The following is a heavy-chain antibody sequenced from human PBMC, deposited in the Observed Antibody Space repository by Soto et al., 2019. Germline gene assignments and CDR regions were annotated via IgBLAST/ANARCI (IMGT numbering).Heavy chain of an antibody. CDR2: IYYSGST. D-gene: IGHD2-2*01. J-gene: IGHJ4*02. CDR1: GGSISSGDYY. V-gene: IGHV4-30-4*01. Sequence: PSETLSLTCTVSGGSISSGDYYWSWIRQPPGKGLEWIGYIYYSGSTYYNPSLKSRVTISVDTSKNQFSLKLSSVTAADTAVYYCARGLVVPAASGDVLDYWGQGTLVTVSS. CDR3: ARGLVVPAASGDVLDY.